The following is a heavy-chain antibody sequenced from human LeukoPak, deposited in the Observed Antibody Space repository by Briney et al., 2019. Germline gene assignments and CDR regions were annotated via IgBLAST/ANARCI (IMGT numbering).Heavy chain of an antibody. CDR3: SRNQLLFLFGMDV. V-gene: IGHV3-11*03. Sequence: GGSLRLSCAASGFTFSDYYMSWIRQAPGKGLEWVSYISSSSSYTNYADSVKGRFTISRDNAKNSPYLQMNSLRAEDTAVYYCSRNQLLFLFGMDVWGQGTTVTVSS. D-gene: IGHD2-2*01. CDR2: ISSSSSYT. J-gene: IGHJ6*02. CDR1: GFTFSDYY.